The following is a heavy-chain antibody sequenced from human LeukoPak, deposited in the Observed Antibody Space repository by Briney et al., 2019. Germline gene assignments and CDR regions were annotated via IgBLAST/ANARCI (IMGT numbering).Heavy chain of an antibody. CDR2: INGDGSLN. CDR3: ARVLRYCSGGNCYSGGLGYMDV. CDR1: GFTFSTSW. D-gene: IGHD2-15*01. Sequence: GGSLRLSCAASGFTFSTSWMTWVRQAPGKGLEWVANINGDGSLNGHVASVKGRFTISRDNAKNSLFLQMNSLRAEDTAVYYCARVLRYCSGGNCYSGGLGYMDVWGKGTTVTISS. V-gene: IGHV3-7*03. J-gene: IGHJ6*03.